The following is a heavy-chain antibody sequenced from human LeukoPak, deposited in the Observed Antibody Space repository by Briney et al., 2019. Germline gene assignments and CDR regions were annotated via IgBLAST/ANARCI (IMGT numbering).Heavy chain of an antibody. V-gene: IGHV1-18*01. D-gene: IGHD2-15*01. CDR1: DYTFTNYG. J-gene: IGHJ4*02. CDR3: ARVRAFKNYGYSLSDY. CDR2: ISAHNGYT. Sequence: GASVRVSCKVSDYTFTNYGISWVRQAPGQGLEWMGWISAHNGYTNYAQRFQGRVTMTTDTSTTTAYMELRSLRSDDTAVYYCARVRAFKNYGYSLSDYWGQGTLVSVSS.